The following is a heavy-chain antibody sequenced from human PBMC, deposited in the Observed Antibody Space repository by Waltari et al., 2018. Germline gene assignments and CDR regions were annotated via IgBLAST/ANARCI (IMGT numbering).Heavy chain of an antibody. D-gene: IGHD4-17*01. J-gene: IGHJ4*02. CDR2: IYYSGST. Sequence: QLQLQESGPGLVKPSETLSLTCTVSGGSISSRSYYWVWIRQPPGKGLEWIGSIYYSGSTYYNPSLKSRVTISVDTSKNQFSLKLSSVTAADTAVYYCARVDYGDYIDYWGQGTLVTVSS. CDR1: GGSISSRSYY. V-gene: IGHV4-39*07. CDR3: ARVDYGDYIDY.